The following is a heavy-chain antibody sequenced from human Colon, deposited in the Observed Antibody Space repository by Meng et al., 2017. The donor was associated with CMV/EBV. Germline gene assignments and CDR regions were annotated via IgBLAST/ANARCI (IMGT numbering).Heavy chain of an antibody. V-gene: IGHV3-23*01. D-gene: IGHD3-3*01. CDR2: ISDSGDRT. Sequence: GESLKISCAASDFTFRNYAMTWVRRAPGRGLEAVSSISDSGDRTYYEDSVGGRFTISRDNSKDTLYLQMNSLRAEDTAIYYCARIFGHAAGHYYHALDVWGQGTTVTVSS. CDR1: DFTFRNYA. CDR3: ARIFGHAAGHYYHALDV. J-gene: IGHJ6*02.